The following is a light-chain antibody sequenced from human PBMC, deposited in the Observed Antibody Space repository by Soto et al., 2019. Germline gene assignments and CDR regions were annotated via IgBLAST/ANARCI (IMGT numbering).Light chain of an antibody. CDR1: QSVSSY. CDR2: DAS. Sequence: ETVLTQSPATLSLSPGERATLSCRASQSVSSYLAWYQQKPGQAPRLLIYDASNRATGIPARFSGSGSGTDFALTISSLEPEDVAVYYCQQRGNWPPSFGGGTKVEIK. J-gene: IGKJ4*01. CDR3: QQRGNWPPS. V-gene: IGKV3-11*01.